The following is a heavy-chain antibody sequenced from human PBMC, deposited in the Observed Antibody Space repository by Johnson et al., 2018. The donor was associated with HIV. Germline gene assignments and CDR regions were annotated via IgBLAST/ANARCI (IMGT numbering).Heavy chain of an antibody. V-gene: IGHV3-30*14. CDR2: ISYDGSHK. Sequence: QVQLVESGGGVVQPGRSLRLSCAASGFTFSSYAMHWVRQAPGKGLEWVAVISYDGSHKYYADSVKGRFTISRDNAKKSLYLQMNSLRAEDTAVYFCATVWRNEGRHAFDIWGQGTMVTVSS. CDR1: GFTFSSYA. J-gene: IGHJ3*02. CDR3: ATVWRNEGRHAFDI. D-gene: IGHD1-1*01.